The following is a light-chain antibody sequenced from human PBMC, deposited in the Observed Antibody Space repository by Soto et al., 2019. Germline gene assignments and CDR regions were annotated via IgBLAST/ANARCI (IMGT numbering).Light chain of an antibody. CDR3: LIWHNRAYV. Sequence: QLVLTQPSSLSASPGASASLTCTLRSGINVGTYRIYWYQQKTGSPPQYLLNYKSDSDNQQGSGVPSRFSGSKDASANAGVLLITGLQSEDEAYNYCLIWHNRAYVFGTGTKVTVL. CDR1: SGINVGTYR. CDR2: YKSDSDN. V-gene: IGLV5-45*03. J-gene: IGLJ1*01.